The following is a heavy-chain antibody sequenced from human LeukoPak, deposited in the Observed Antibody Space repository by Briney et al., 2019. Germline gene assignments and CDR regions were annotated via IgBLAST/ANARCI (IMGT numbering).Heavy chain of an antibody. CDR2: INPSGGST. V-gene: IGHV1-46*01. D-gene: IGHD5-18*01. CDR1: GYTFTSYY. Sequence: ASVKVSCKASGYTFTSYYMYWVRQAPGQGLEWMGIINPSGGSTSYAQKFQGRVTMTRDTSTSTAYMELSSLRSEDTAVYYCARFPNTAMVMGLEYYYYGMDVWGQGTTVTVSS. J-gene: IGHJ6*02. CDR3: ARFPNTAMVMGLEYYYYGMDV.